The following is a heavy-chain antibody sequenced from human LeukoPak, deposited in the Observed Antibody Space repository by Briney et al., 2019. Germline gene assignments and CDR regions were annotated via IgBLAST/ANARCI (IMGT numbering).Heavy chain of an antibody. Sequence: SETLSLTCTVSGDSISNYYWSWIRQPPGKGLEWIGYISYSGSTNYNTSLKSRVTISVDTSKNQFSLKVSSVTAADTAVYYCARVGRGDYVWGSYSFDYWGQGTLVTVSS. CDR1: GDSISNYY. CDR3: ARVGRGDYVWGSYSFDY. J-gene: IGHJ4*02. D-gene: IGHD3-16*01. V-gene: IGHV4-59*01. CDR2: ISYSGST.